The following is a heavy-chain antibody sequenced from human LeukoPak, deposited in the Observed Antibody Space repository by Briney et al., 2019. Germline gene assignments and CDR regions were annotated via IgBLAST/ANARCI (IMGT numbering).Heavy chain of an antibody. Sequence: SETLSLTCTVSGGSISGSSYYWGWIRQPPGKGLEWIGSIYYSGSTYYNPSLKSRVTISVDTSKNQFSLKLSSVTAADTAVYYCARQPTSYGSGRGWFDPWGQGTLVTVSS. V-gene: IGHV4-39*01. CDR3: ARQPTSYGSGRGWFDP. CDR2: IYYSGST. CDR1: GGSISGSSYY. J-gene: IGHJ5*02. D-gene: IGHD3-10*01.